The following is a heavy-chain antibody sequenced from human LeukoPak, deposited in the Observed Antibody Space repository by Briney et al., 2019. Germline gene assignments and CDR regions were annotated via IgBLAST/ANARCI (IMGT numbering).Heavy chain of an antibody. CDR2: ISSNAVST. Sequence: PGGSLRLSCGDSGFTFSSYTMNWVRQAPGKGLEWVAGISSNAVSTYYADSVKGRFTISRDNSKNTVYLQMDSLGTEDTAVYYCAGMPSTEVYYFYYMDVWGKGTTVTVSS. J-gene: IGHJ6*03. V-gene: IGHV3-23*01. D-gene: IGHD2-2*01. CDR1: GFTFSSYT. CDR3: AGMPSTEVYYFYYMDV.